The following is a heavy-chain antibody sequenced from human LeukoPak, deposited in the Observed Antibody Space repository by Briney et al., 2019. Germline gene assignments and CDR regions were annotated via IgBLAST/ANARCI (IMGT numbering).Heavy chain of an antibody. V-gene: IGHV1-69*04. CDR2: IIPILGIA. Sequence: SVKVSCKASGGTFSSYAISWVRQAPGQGLEWMGRIIPILGIANYAQKFQGRVTITADKSTSTAYMELSSLRSEDTAVYYCARMNYYDSSGYGGGFDYWGQGTLVTVSS. J-gene: IGHJ4*02. D-gene: IGHD3-22*01. CDR1: GGTFSSYA. CDR3: ARMNYYDSSGYGGGFDY.